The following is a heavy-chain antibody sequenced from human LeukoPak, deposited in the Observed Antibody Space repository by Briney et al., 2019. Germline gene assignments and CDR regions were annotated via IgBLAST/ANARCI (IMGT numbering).Heavy chain of an antibody. CDR3: ITDRGDGDIRRWCY. V-gene: IGHV3-15*01. CDR1: GFTFSNAW. D-gene: IGHD4-17*01. J-gene: IGHJ4*02. Sequence: KAGGSLRLSCAASGFTFSNAWMSWVRQAPGRGLEWVGRIKSKTDGVTTDYAAPVKGRFTISRDDSKNTLYVQMNSLKTEDTAVYYCITDRGDGDIRRWCYWGQGTLVTVSS. CDR2: IKSKTDGVTT.